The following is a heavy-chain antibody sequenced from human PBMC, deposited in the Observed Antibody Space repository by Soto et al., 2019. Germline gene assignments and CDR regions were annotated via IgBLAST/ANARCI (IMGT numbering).Heavy chain of an antibody. Sequence: PGGSLRLSCAASGFTFSSYAMHWVRQAPGKGLEWVAVISYDGSNKYYADSVKGRFTISRDNSKNTLYLQMNSLRAEDTAVYYCASWERPPGGQGTLVTVSS. J-gene: IGHJ4*02. CDR3: ASWERPP. D-gene: IGHD1-26*01. V-gene: IGHV3-30-3*01. CDR1: GFTFSSYA. CDR2: ISYDGSNK.